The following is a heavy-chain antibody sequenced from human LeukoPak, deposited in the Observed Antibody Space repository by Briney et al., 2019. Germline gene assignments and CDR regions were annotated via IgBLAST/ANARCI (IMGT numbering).Heavy chain of an antibody. CDR2: IYYSGST. D-gene: IGHD1-1*01. J-gene: IGHJ6*03. Sequence: KPSETLSLTCTVSAGSIISSSYYWGWIRQPPGKGLEWIGSIYYSGSTYYNPSLKSRVTISVDTSKNQFSLKLSSVTAADTAVYYCASGNYYYYYYMDVWGKGTTVTVSS. V-gene: IGHV4-39*01. CDR1: AGSIISSSYY. CDR3: ASGNYYYYYYMDV.